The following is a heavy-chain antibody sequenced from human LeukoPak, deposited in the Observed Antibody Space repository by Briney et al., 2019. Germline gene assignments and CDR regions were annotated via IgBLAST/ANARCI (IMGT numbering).Heavy chain of an antibody. Sequence: SETLSLTCTVSGGSISSYYWSWIRQPPGKGLEWIGYIYYSGSTNYNPSLKSRVTISVDTSKNQFSLKLSSVTAADTAVYYCANTTVTTTSPGFDPWGQGTLVTVSS. CDR2: IYYSGST. D-gene: IGHD4-17*01. J-gene: IGHJ5*02. V-gene: IGHV4-59*12. CDR1: GGSISSYY. CDR3: ANTTVTTTSPGFDP.